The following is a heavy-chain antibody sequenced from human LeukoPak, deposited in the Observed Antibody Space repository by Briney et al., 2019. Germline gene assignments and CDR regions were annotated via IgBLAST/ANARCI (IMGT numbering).Heavy chain of an antibody. D-gene: IGHD2-15*01. Sequence: GGSLRLSCAASGFTFSSYSINWVRQAPGKGLEWVSYISSSSSTIYYADSVKGRFTISRDNAKNSLYLQVNRLRAEDTAVYYCARSLTSGYSRAYDYWGQGTLVTVSS. J-gene: IGHJ4*02. V-gene: IGHV3-48*01. CDR2: ISSSSSTI. CDR1: GFTFSSYS. CDR3: ARSLTSGYSRAYDY.